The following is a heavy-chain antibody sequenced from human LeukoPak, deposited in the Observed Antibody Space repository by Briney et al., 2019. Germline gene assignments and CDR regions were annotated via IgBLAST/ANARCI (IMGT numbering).Heavy chain of an antibody. Sequence: GGSLRLSCAASGFTFSSYWMTWVRQAPGKGLEWVSDISGSGSSTYYADSVKGRFTISRDNAKNSLYLQMNSLRVEDTAVYYCAELGITMIGGVWGKGTTVTISS. D-gene: IGHD3-10*02. CDR1: GFTFSSYW. V-gene: IGHV3-48*04. J-gene: IGHJ6*04. CDR2: ISGSGSST. CDR3: AELGITMIGGV.